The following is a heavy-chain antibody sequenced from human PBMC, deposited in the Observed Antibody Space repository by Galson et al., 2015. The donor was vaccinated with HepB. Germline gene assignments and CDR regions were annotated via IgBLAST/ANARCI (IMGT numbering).Heavy chain of an antibody. CDR2: ISYDGSNK. V-gene: IGHV3-30-3*01. CDR1: GFTFSSYA. CDR3: VREEHVYYFDY. D-gene: IGHD1/OR15-1a*01. Sequence: SLRLSCAASGFTFSSYAIHWVRQAPGKGLEWVAAISYDGSNKYYADSVKGRFTISRDNYKNTLYLQMNSLRAEDTAVYYCVREEHVYYFDYWGQGTLVTVSS. J-gene: IGHJ4*02.